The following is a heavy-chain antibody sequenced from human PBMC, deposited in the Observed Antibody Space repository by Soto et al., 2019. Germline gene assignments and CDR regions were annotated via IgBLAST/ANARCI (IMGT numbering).Heavy chain of an antibody. D-gene: IGHD1-1*01. Sequence: QVQLVESGGGVVQPGRSLRLSCAASGFTFSSYAMHWVRQAPGKGLEWVAVISYDGSNKYYADSVKGRFTISRDNSKNTLYLQMNSLRAEDTAVYYCARDGTTPGYYFDYWGQGTLVTVSS. V-gene: IGHV3-30-3*01. CDR3: ARDGTTPGYYFDY. CDR1: GFTFSSYA. CDR2: ISYDGSNK. J-gene: IGHJ4*02.